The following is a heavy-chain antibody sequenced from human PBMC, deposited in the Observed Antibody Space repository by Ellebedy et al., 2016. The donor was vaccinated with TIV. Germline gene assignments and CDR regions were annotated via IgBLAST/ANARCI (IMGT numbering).Heavy chain of an antibody. CDR3: ARVLGDYGDYGLTAPLWY. D-gene: IGHD4-17*01. CDR1: GFTFSSYA. CDR2: ISYDGSNK. J-gene: IGHJ4*02. V-gene: IGHV3-30-3*01. Sequence: GESLKISXAASGFTFSSYAMHWVRQAPGKGLEWVAVISYDGSNKYYADSVKGRFTISRDNSKNTLYLQMNSLRAEDTAVYYCARVLGDYGDYGLTAPLWYWGQGTLVTVSS.